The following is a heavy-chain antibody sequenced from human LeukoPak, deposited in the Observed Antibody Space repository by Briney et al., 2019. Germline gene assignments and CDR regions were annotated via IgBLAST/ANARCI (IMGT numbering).Heavy chain of an antibody. CDR1: GFTFKSYG. D-gene: IGHD5-18*01. CDR2: ITGSGGST. Sequence: GGSLRLSCAASGFTFKSYGMTWVRQVPGKGLEWVSSITGSGGSTKYADSVNGRFTISRDNSKNTLSLQMTGLRVEDTAVYYCARKVAVAMDLDYWGQGTLVSVSS. J-gene: IGHJ4*02. CDR3: ARKVAVAMDLDY. V-gene: IGHV3-23*01.